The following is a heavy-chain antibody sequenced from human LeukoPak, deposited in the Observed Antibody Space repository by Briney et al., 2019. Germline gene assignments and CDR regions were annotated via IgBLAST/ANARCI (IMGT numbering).Heavy chain of an antibody. CDR1: GFTFSTYA. J-gene: IGHJ4*02. CDR2: ISTNGGGT. V-gene: IGHV3-64*01. CDR3: ARYCSGVSCYSGYDY. D-gene: IGHD2-15*01. Sequence: GSLRLSCAASGFTFSTYAMHWDRQTPGKGLEYVSAISTNGGGTYYANSVKGRFTISRDNSKNTLYLQMGSLRAEDMAVYYCARYCSGVSCYSGYDYWGQGTLVTVSS.